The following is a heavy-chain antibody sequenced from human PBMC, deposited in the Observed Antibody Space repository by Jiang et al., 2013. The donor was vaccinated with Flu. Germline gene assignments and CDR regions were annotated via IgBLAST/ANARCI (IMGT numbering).Heavy chain of an antibody. J-gene: IGHJ4*02. D-gene: IGHD6-13*01. Sequence: TVSGASISSGNYHWSWIRQSAGEGLEWIASISATGITAYRPSLRSRLTISFDTSKNQVSLELSSVTAADTAVYYCARGHSSSWYTFDYWGQGTLVTVSS. CDR2: ISATGIT. CDR1: GASISSGNYH. CDR3: ARGHSSSWYTFDY. V-gene: IGHV4-61*02.